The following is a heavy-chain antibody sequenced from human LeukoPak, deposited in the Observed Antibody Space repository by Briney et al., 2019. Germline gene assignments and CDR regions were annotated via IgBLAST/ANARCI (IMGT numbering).Heavy chain of an antibody. CDR2: INPNSGGT. D-gene: IGHD1-26*01. CDR3: ARGQVIVGPHPWWFDP. V-gene: IGHV1-2*02. J-gene: IGHJ5*02. Sequence: ASVKVSCKASGYTFTGYYMHWVRQAPGQGLEWMGWINPNSGGTNYAQKFQGRVTMTRDTSISTAYMELSRLRSDDTAVYYCARGQVIVGPHPWWFDPWGQGTLVTVSS. CDR1: GYTFTGYY.